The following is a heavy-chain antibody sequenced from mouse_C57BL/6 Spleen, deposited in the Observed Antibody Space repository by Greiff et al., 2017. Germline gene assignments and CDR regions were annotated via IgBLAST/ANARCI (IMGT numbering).Heavy chain of an antibody. V-gene: IGHV1-52*01. J-gene: IGHJ2*01. Sequence: QVQLKQPGAELVRPGSSVRLSCKASGYTFTSYWMHWVKQRPIQGLEWIGNIDPSDSETHYNQKFKDKATLTVDKSSSTAYMQLSSLTSEDSAVYYCARLGNGDYWGQGTTLTVSS. CDR3: ARLGNGDY. CDR2: IDPSDSET. CDR1: GYTFTSYW. D-gene: IGHD2-1*01.